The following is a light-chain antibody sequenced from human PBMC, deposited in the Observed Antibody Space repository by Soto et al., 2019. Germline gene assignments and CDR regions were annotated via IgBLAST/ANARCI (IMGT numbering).Light chain of an antibody. Sequence: QSALTPPASVSGSPGQSITISCTGTSSDVGGYKHVSWYQHHPGKDPKLMIDEVSNRTSGVSNRFSGSKSGYTASLTISGLQAEDEADYYCNSQRSRGTRVFGTGTKLTVL. CDR2: EVS. J-gene: IGLJ1*01. CDR3: NSQRSRGTRV. CDR1: SSDVGGYKH. V-gene: IGLV2-14*01.